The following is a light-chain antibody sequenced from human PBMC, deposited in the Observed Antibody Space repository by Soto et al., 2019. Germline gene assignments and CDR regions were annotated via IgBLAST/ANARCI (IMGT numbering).Light chain of an antibody. CDR3: QRSNKPSPVTDLS. J-gene: IGKJ4*01. CDR2: RVF. Sequence: DIQLTQSPPSLSASVGDRVTITYRASQCISTFLNCYRHKPGEVPNLLIYRVFNLQSGLPSRFSGSGSGTDFMLTISSLQPEDAAICCAQRSNKPSPVTDLSFGGGTKVDIK. V-gene: IGKV1-27*01. CDR1: QCISTF.